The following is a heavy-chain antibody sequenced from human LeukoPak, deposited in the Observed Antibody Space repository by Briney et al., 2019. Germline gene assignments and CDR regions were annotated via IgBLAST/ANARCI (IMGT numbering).Heavy chain of an antibody. Sequence: PGGSLRLSCAASAFTFSSYWMSWVRQAPGKGLEWVASISSSSVYIHYADLVKGRFTISRDNAKNLMFLQMNSLRVEDTAVYYCGRLWFGELYLPFDYWGQGSPVTVSS. CDR2: ISSSSVYI. V-gene: IGHV3-21*01. CDR1: AFTFSSYW. D-gene: IGHD3-10*01. CDR3: GRLWFGELYLPFDY. J-gene: IGHJ4*02.